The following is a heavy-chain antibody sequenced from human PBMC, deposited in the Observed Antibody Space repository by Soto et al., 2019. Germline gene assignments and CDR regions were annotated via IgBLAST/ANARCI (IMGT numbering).Heavy chain of an antibody. CDR3: ARARQQLVPPTSPLFDY. D-gene: IGHD6-13*01. J-gene: IGHJ4*02. CDR1: GFIFASYG. Sequence: FQLVQSGAEVGNPGASVKLSCKASGFIFASYGITWVRQAPGQGLEWMGWITAANGNTNYAQNLQGRVTMTTDSSTSTAYMELWRLRSDDTAVYYCARARQQLVPPTSPLFDYWGQGTLVTVSS. V-gene: IGHV1-18*04. CDR2: ITAANGNT.